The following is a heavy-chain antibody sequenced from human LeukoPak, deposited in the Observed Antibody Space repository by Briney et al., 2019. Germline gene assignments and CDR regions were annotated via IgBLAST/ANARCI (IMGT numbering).Heavy chain of an antibody. D-gene: IGHD6-6*01. Sequence: ASVKVSCKASGYTFTSHYMHWVRQAPGQGLEWMGIINPNGGYTTYAQKFQGRVTMTRDTSTSTVYVELSSLRSEDTAVYYCARAGSSSVSRGLFDYWGQGTLVTVSS. CDR1: GYTFTSHY. V-gene: IGHV1-46*01. J-gene: IGHJ4*02. CDR3: ARAGSSSVSRGLFDY. CDR2: INPNGGYT.